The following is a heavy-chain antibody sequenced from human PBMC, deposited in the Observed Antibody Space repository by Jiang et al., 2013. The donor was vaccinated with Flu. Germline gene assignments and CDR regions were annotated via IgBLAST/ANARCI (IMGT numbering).Heavy chain of an antibody. D-gene: IGHD6-13*01. CDR3: ARGYTSSWFGSRWFDP. CDR1: GGSISSYY. J-gene: IGHJ5*02. CDR2: FYHSGGT. V-gene: IGHV4-59*01. Sequence: GLVKPSETLSLTCTVPGGSISSYYWHWIRQPPGKGLEWLGYFYHSGGTNYSPSLKSRLTLSLDTSKSQFSLKLRSVTAADTAVYYCARGYTSSWFGSRWFDPWGQGTLVTVSS.